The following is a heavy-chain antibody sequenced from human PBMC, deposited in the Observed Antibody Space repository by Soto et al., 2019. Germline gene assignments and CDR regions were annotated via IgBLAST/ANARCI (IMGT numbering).Heavy chain of an antibody. Sequence: QVQLVQSGAEVKKPGSSVKVSCKASGGTFSSYAISWVRQAPGQGLEWMGGIIPIFGTANYAQKFQGRVTITADESTSTAYMELSSLSSEDTAVYYCARLIYYDSSPSDPRYFDYWGQGTLVTVSS. D-gene: IGHD3-22*01. CDR1: GGTFSSYA. J-gene: IGHJ4*02. CDR3: ARLIYYDSSPSDPRYFDY. V-gene: IGHV1-69*01. CDR2: IIPIFGTA.